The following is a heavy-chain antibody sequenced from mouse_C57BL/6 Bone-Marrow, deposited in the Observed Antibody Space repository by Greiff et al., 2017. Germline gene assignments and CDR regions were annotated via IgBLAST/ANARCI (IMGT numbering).Heavy chain of an antibody. D-gene: IGHD2-3*01. CDR3: ARLYDGYYCDAMDY. Sequence: DVMLVESGGGLVKPGGSLKLSCAASGFTFSDYGMHWVRQAPEKGLEWVAYISSGSSTIYYADTVKGRFTISRDNAKNTLFLQMTSLRSEDTAMYYCARLYDGYYCDAMDYWGQGTSVTVSS. V-gene: IGHV5-17*01. CDR1: GFTFSDYG. CDR2: ISSGSSTI. J-gene: IGHJ4*01.